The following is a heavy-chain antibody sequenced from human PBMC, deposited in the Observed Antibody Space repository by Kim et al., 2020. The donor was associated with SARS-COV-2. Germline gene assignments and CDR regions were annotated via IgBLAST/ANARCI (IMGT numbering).Heavy chain of an antibody. V-gene: IGHV3-64*01. CDR3: AREGYCSGGSCSTYVYYYGMDV. J-gene: IGHJ6*02. CDR1: GFTFSSYA. Sequence: GGSLRLSCAASGFTFSSYAMHWVRQAPGKGLEYVSAISSNGGITYYANSVKGRFTISRDNSKNTRYLQMGSLRAEDMAVYYCAREGYCSGGSCSTYVYYYGMDVWGQGTTVTVSS. D-gene: IGHD2-15*01. CDR2: ISSNGGIT.